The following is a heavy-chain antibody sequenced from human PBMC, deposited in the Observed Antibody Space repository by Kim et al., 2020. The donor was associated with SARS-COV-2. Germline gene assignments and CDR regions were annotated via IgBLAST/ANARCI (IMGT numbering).Heavy chain of an antibody. D-gene: IGHD6-19*01. V-gene: IGHV3-30*04. CDR1: GFTFSSYV. J-gene: IGHJ4*02. Sequence: GGSLRLSCEASGFTFSSYVIHWVRQTPGKGLEWVGVISYDGRNKYYADDVKGRFTISRDNSKNTLYLQMNSLRIEDTAVYYCVRAGAGDYWGQGTLVTVSS. CDR3: VRAGAGDY. CDR2: ISYDGRNK.